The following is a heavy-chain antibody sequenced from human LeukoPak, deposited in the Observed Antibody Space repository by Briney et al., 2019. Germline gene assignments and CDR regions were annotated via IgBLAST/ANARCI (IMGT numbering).Heavy chain of an antibody. V-gene: IGHV3-49*03. CDR3: ARAPYYDFILDY. D-gene: IGHD3-3*01. CDR2: IRSKTYGGGI. J-gene: IGHJ4*02. Sequence: PGRSLRLSCTTSGFTFGDHGLSWFRQGPGKGLEWVGFIRSKTYGGGIEYAASVKGRFTISRGDSKSIAYLQMNSLKTEDTAVYYCARAPYYDFILDYWGQGTLVTVSS. CDR1: GFTFGDHG.